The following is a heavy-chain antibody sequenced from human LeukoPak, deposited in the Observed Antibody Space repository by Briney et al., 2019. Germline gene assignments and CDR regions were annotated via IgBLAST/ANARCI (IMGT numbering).Heavy chain of an antibody. D-gene: IGHD6-19*01. Sequence: SETLSLTCAVSGYSISSGYYWGWIRQPPGKGLEWIGSIYHSGSTYYNPSLKSRVTISVDTSKNQFSLKLSSVTAADTAVYYCARDPIAVAGTYDYWGQGTLVTVS. V-gene: IGHV4-38-2*02. CDR3: ARDPIAVAGTYDY. CDR1: GYSISSGYY. CDR2: IYHSGST. J-gene: IGHJ4*02.